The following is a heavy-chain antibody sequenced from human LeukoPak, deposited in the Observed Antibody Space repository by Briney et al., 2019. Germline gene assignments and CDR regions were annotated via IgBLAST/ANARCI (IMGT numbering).Heavy chain of an antibody. J-gene: IGHJ4*02. CDR2: IWYDGSRK. Sequence: PGRSLRLSCAASGFTFSSYSMHWVRQAPGKGLEWVAVIWYDGSRKYYADSVKGRFTISRDNSKNTLWLQMSSLRAEDTAVYYCARDDGSASGDYWGQGTLVTVSS. CDR1: GFTFSSYS. D-gene: IGHD6-25*01. V-gene: IGHV3-33*01. CDR3: ARDDGSASGDY.